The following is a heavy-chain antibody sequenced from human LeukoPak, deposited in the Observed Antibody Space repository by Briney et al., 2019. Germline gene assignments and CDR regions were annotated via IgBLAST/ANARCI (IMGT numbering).Heavy chain of an antibody. V-gene: IGHV4-59*01. CDR2: IYYSGST. Sequence: SETLSLTCTVSGGSISSYYWSWIRQPPGKGLEWIGYIYYSGSTNYNPSLKSRVTISVDTSKNQFSLKLSSVTAADTAVYYCARAITYYDILTGYYHYYYGMDVWGQGTTVTVSS. CDR1: GGSISSYY. J-gene: IGHJ6*02. D-gene: IGHD3-9*01. CDR3: ARAITYYDILTGYYHYYYGMDV.